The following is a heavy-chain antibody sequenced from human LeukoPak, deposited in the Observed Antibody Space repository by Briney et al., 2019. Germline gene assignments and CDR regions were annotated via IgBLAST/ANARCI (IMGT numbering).Heavy chain of an antibody. D-gene: IGHD3-3*02. CDR2: INPSGGST. J-gene: IGHJ6*03. Sequence: GASVKVSCKASGYTFTSYYMHWVRQAPGQGLEWMGIINPSGGSTSYAQKFQGRVTMTRDMSTSTVYMELSRLRSDDTAVYYCARAFYPGYYSYMAVWGKGTTVTVSS. CDR3: ARAFYPGYYSYMAV. V-gene: IGHV1-46*01. CDR1: GYTFTSYY.